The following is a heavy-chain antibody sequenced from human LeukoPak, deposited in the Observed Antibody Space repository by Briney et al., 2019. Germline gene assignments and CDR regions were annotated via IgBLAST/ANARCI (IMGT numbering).Heavy chain of an antibody. CDR2: IKQDGSEK. Sequence: GGSLRLSCAASGFTFFSYWMRWVRQAPGKGLEWVANIKQDGSEKYYVDSVKGRFTISRDNSKNTLYLQMNSLRAEDTAVYYCAKGGLFCSSTSCYQRRNWFDPWGQGTLVTVSS. D-gene: IGHD2-2*01. CDR1: GFTFFSYW. CDR3: AKGGLFCSSTSCYQRRNWFDP. J-gene: IGHJ5*02. V-gene: IGHV3-7*01.